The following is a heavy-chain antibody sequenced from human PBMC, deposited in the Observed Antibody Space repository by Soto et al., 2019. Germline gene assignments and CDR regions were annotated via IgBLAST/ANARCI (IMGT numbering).Heavy chain of an antibody. Sequence: APAKASSKEPGYAKDSRSLSWVQQATGKGLEWMGWISAYNGNTNYAQKLQGRVTMTTDTSTSTAYMELRSLRSDDTAVYYCARDQEPYRGRYRSFGFWGQRTLVSVSS. CDR1: GYAKDSRS. J-gene: IGHJ4*02. CDR2: ISAYNGNT. D-gene: IGHD1-26*01. CDR3: ARDQEPYRGRYRSFGF. V-gene: IGHV1-18*01.